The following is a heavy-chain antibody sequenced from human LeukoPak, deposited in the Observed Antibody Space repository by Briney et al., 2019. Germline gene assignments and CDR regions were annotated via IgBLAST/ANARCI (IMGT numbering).Heavy chain of an antibody. CDR2: ILYDGVNK. CDR3: ARGDGYNFFDY. V-gene: IGHV3-30*14. CDR1: GFTFSRYA. D-gene: IGHD5-24*01. J-gene: IGHJ4*02. Sequence: PGGSLRLSCTASGFTFSRYAMQWVRQAPGKGLEWVAFILYDGVNKYYADSVKGRLTISRDNSENTLYLQMKSLRAEDTAVYYCARGDGYNFFDYWGQGTLVTVSS.